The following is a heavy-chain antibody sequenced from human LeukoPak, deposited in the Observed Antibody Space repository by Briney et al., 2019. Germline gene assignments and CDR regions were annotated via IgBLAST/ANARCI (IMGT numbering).Heavy chain of an antibody. CDR1: GFTFSSNA. Sequence: GGSLRLSCAASGFTFSSNAMSWVRQAPGKRLEWVSVISSSSSSTWYADSMKGRFTISRDNAKNSLYLQMNSLRAEDTAVYYCARDLGSRPDYWGQGTLVTVSS. CDR3: ARDLGSRPDY. D-gene: IGHD3-10*01. V-gene: IGHV3-23*01. J-gene: IGHJ4*02. CDR2: ISSSSSST.